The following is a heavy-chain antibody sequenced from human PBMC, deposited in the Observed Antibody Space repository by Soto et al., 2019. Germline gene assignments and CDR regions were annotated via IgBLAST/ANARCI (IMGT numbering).Heavy chain of an antibody. Sequence: PSETLSLTCGVSGGTVASSHWWSRVRQSPGGGLEWIGNVYHTGDTTFNPSLQSRVTISVDKSNNQFSLRLNSLTAADTAVYFCAREIGSAGGNNYFGPWGAGTPVPVSP. D-gene: IGHD3-16*01. V-gene: IGHV4-4*02. CDR3: AREIGSAGGNNYFGP. CDR2: VYHTGDT. J-gene: IGHJ5*02. CDR1: GGTVASSHW.